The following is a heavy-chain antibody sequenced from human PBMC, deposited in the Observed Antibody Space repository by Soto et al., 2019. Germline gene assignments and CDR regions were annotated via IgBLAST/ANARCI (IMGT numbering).Heavy chain of an antibody. D-gene: IGHD5-18*01. CDR1: GFTFSSYS. V-gene: IGHV3-21*01. CDR2: ISSSSSYI. CDR3: ARDQPGYSYGYGLGY. Sequence: EVQLVESGGGLVKPGGSLRLSCAASGFTFSSYSMNWVRQAPGKGLEWVSSISSSSSYIDYADSVKGRFTISRDNAKNSLYLQMNSLPAEDTAVYYCARDQPGYSYGYGLGYWGQGTLVTVSS. J-gene: IGHJ4*02.